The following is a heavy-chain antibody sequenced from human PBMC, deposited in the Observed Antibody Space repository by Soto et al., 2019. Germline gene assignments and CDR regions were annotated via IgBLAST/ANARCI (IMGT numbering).Heavy chain of an antibody. Sequence: ASVKFSCKASGYTFTSYGIIWLRQAPGQGLEWMGLISAYNGNTNYAQKLQGRVTMTTDTSTSTACMELRSLRSDDTAVYYCAREIGGGAFDIWGQGTMVTVS. J-gene: IGHJ3*02. D-gene: IGHD3-16*01. CDR1: GYTFTSYG. CDR3: AREIGGGAFDI. V-gene: IGHV1-18*04. CDR2: ISAYNGNT.